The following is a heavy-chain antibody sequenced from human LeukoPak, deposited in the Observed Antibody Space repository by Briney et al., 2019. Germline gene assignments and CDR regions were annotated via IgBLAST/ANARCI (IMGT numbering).Heavy chain of an antibody. CDR1: GFTFSSYA. V-gene: IGHV3-23*01. CDR3: ANDPIVVVPAAMSGVDDAFDI. Sequence: GGSLRLSCAASGFTFSSYAMSWVRQAPGKGLEWVSAISGSGGSTYYADSVKGRFTISRDNSKNTLYLQMNSLRAEDTAVYYCANDPIVVVPAAMSGVDDAFDIWGQGTMVTVSS. CDR2: ISGSGGST. D-gene: IGHD2-2*01. J-gene: IGHJ3*02.